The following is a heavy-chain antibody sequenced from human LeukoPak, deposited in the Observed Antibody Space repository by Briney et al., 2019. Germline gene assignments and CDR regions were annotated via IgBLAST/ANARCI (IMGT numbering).Heavy chain of an antibody. J-gene: IGHJ2*01. CDR3: ARGPTNYYDILTGYYNLSWYFDL. CDR1: GYTFTSYD. Sequence: GASVTVSCKDSGYTFTSYDINWVRQATGRGLEWMGWMNPNSGNTGYAQKFQGRVTMTRNTSISPAYVELSSLRSEDTAVYYCARGPTNYYDILTGYYNLSWYFDLWGRGTLVTVSS. V-gene: IGHV1-8*01. CDR2: MNPNSGNT. D-gene: IGHD3-9*01.